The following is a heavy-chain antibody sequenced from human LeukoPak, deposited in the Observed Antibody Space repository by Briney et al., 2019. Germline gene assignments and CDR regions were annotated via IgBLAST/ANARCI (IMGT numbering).Heavy chain of an antibody. D-gene: IGHD5-18*01. CDR3: ASTREYSYGKFDY. CDR2: IYYSGSA. CDR1: GGSISSGGYY. V-gene: IGHV4-31*03. Sequence: PSETLSLTCTVSGGSISSGGYYWSWIRQHPGKGLEWIGYIYYSGSAYYNPSLKSRVTISVDTSKIQFSLKLSSVTAADTAVYYCASTREYSYGKFDYWGQGTLVTVSS. J-gene: IGHJ4*02.